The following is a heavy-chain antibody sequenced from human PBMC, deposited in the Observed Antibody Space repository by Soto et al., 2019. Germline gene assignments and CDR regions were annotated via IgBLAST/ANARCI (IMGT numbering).Heavy chain of an antibody. CDR2: VYHTGDT. CDR1: GGTVASSHW. V-gene: IGHV4-4*02. CDR3: AREIVTAGGNNYFDP. D-gene: IGHD2-21*02. J-gene: IGHJ5*02. Sequence: QVQLQESGPRLVKPSGSLSLTCGVSGGTVASSHWWSWVRQSPGGGLEWIGNVYHTGDTNLNPSLQSRVTIPVDKSNNQFSLRLNSLTAADTAVYFCAREIVTAGGNNYFDPWGPGTLVTVSS.